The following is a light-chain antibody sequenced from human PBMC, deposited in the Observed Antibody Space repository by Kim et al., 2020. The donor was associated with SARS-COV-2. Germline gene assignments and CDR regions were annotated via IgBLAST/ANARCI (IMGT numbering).Light chain of an antibody. V-gene: IGKV1-39*01. Sequence: DIQMTQSPSSLSASVGDRVTITCRASQSISSYLNWYQQKPGKAPNLLIYVASTLQSGVPSRFSGSRSGTDFTLTISSLQPEDFATYYCQQSYTTPQTFGQGTKVDIK. CDR3: QQSYTTPQT. J-gene: IGKJ1*01. CDR1: QSISSY. CDR2: VAS.